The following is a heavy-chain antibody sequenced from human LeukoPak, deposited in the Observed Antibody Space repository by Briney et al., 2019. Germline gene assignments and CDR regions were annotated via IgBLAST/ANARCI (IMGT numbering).Heavy chain of an antibody. Sequence: GGSLRLSCAASGFTVSSNYMSWVRQAPGKGLEWVSVIYSGGSTYYADSVKGRFTISRDNSKNTLYLQMNSLRAEDTAVYYCARSTPYCSSTSCHYFDYWGQGTLVTVSS. CDR3: ARSTPYCSSTSCHYFDY. CDR1: GFTVSSNY. J-gene: IGHJ4*02. D-gene: IGHD2-2*01. V-gene: IGHV3-53*01. CDR2: IYSGGST.